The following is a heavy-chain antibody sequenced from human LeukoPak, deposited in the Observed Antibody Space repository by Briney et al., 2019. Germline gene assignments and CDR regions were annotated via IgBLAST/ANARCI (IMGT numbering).Heavy chain of an antibody. D-gene: IGHD1-1*01. Sequence: SESLSLTCAVYGGSFSRYWSWIRQSPGKGLEWIAEIDHRGDTNYNPSVKSRVTISVDTSKNQYSLKVRSLSAADTAVYYCARGPTRSETGYFDFWGQGTLVTVSS. CDR1: GGSFSRY. J-gene: IGHJ4*03. V-gene: IGHV4-34*01. CDR2: IDHRGDT. CDR3: ARGPTRSETGYFDF.